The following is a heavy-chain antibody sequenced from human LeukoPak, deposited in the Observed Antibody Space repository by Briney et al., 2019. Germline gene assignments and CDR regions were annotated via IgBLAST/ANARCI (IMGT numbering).Heavy chain of an antibody. D-gene: IGHD4-23*01. Sequence: SETLSLTCTVSGGSISSHYWSWIRQPPGKGLEWIGYIYYSGSTNYNPSLMSRVTISVDTSKNQFSLKLSSVTAADTAVYYCARAEVATVVTYDYWGQGTLVTVSS. V-gene: IGHV4-59*11. CDR2: IYYSGST. CDR3: ARAEVATVVTYDY. J-gene: IGHJ4*02. CDR1: GGSISSHY.